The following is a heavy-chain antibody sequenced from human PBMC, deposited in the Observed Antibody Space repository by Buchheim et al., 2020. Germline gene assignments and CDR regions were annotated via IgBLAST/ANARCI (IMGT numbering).Heavy chain of an antibody. J-gene: IGHJ4*02. CDR1: GFTFSDHY. Sequence: QVQLVESGGGLVKPGGSLRLSCAASGFTFSDHYMSWIRQAPGKGLEWVSYISGSSSYTGYADSVRGRFTISSDNAQSSLFLQMDSLRADDTAVYYCAGTYCSGGSCYSEYFDYWGQGTL. D-gene: IGHD2-15*01. CDR3: AGTYCSGGSCYSEYFDY. V-gene: IGHV3-11*06. CDR2: ISGSSSYT.